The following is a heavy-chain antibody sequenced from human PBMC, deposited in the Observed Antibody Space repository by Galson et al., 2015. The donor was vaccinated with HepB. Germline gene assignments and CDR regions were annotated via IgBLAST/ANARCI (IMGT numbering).Heavy chain of an antibody. J-gene: IGHJ4*02. CDR2: IYYRGRT. CDR1: GGSISDYY. CDR3: ARRDMVARESFDY. Sequence: ETLSLTCTVSGGSISDYYWSWIRQPPGKGLQWIGYIYYRGRTNYNPSLSSRVTISVDTSENRFSLRLNSVTAADTAVYYCARRDMVARESFDYWGQGTLVTVSS. V-gene: IGHV4-59*08. D-gene: IGHD5-12*01.